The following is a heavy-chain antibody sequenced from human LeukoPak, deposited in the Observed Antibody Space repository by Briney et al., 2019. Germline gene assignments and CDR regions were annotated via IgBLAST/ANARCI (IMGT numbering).Heavy chain of an antibody. V-gene: IGHV3-48*03. J-gene: IGHJ3*02. Sequence: PGGSLRLSCAASGFTFSSYEMNWARQAPGKGLEWVSYISSSGSTIYYADSVKGRFTISRDNAKNSLYLQMNSLRAEDTAVYYCARVTSGSRLDSDAFDIWGQGTMVTVSS. CDR3: ARVTSGSRLDSDAFDI. D-gene: IGHD1-26*01. CDR1: GFTFSSYE. CDR2: ISSSGSTI.